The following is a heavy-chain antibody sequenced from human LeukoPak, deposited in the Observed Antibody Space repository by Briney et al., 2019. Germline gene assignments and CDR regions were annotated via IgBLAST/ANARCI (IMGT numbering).Heavy chain of an antibody. V-gene: IGHV3-7*01. J-gene: IGHJ4*02. D-gene: IGHD1-26*01. Sequence: SGGSLRLSWAAAGFTLSSYWMRWVRQARGKGREWVANIKQEGSEKNYVECGEGRFTIARDKAKNSVYRQMNSRRGEERGVCECARRRYSGSSQHFDYWGQGTLVTVS. CDR1: GFTLSSYW. CDR3: ARRRYSGSSQHFDY. CDR2: IKQEGSEK.